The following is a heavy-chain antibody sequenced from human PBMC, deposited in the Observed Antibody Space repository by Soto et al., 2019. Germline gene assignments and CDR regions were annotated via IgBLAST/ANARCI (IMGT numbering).Heavy chain of an antibody. Sequence: VQLLESGGGFIQPGGSRRLSCTASGFTFSSHALSWVRQAPGKGLEWVSTISATATHAYYADSVKGRFTFSRDNSKNTVYLQMYSLRVEDTATYYCAKGKGYDLLVAAYNSSDPFDIWGHGTRVIVSP. D-gene: IGHD3-9*01. CDR1: GFTFSSHA. CDR2: ISATATHA. CDR3: AKGKGYDLLVAAYNSSDPFDI. V-gene: IGHV3-23*01. J-gene: IGHJ3*02.